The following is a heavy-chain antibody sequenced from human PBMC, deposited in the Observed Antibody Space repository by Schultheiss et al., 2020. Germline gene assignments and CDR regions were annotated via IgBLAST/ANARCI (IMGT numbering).Heavy chain of an antibody. Sequence: GESLKISCAASGFTFSSYSMNWVRQAPGKGLEWVSYISSSSSTIYYADSVKGRFTISRDNAKNSLYLQMNSLRAEDTAVYYCARETGYSSSWGPHGAFDIWGQGTMVTVSS. CDR2: ISSSSSTI. CDR3: ARETGYSSSWGPHGAFDI. J-gene: IGHJ3*02. V-gene: IGHV3-48*01. CDR1: GFTFSSYS. D-gene: IGHD6-13*01.